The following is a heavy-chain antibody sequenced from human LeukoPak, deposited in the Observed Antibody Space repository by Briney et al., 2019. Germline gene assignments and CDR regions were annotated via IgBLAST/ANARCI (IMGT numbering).Heavy chain of an antibody. CDR1: GYTFTSYD. Sequence: ASVKVSCKASGYTFTSYDINWVRQATGQGLEWMGWMNPDSGNTGYAQKFQGRVTMTRNTSISTAYMELSSLRSEDTAVYYCARGLPYYYGSGRSTGDYWGQGTLVTVSS. CDR2: MNPDSGNT. V-gene: IGHV1-8*01. CDR3: ARGLPYYYGSGRSTGDY. J-gene: IGHJ4*02. D-gene: IGHD3-10*01.